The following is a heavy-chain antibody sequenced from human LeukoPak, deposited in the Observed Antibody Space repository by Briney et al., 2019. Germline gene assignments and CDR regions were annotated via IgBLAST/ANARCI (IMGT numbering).Heavy chain of an antibody. D-gene: IGHD3-3*01. CDR1: GYTFTSYD. J-gene: IGHJ6*02. V-gene: IGHV1-8*01. CDR3: ARGRSTYYDFWSVVRGGEQNYGMDA. Sequence: ASVKVSCKASGYTFTSYDINWVRQATGQGLEWMGWMNPNSGNTGCAQKFQGRVTMTRNTSISTAYMELSSLRSEDTAVYYCARGRSTYYDFWSVVRGGEQNYGMDAWGQGTTVTVSS. CDR2: MNPNSGNT.